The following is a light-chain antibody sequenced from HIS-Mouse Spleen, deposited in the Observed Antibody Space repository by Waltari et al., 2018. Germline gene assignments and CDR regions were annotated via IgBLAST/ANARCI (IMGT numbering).Light chain of an antibody. J-gene: IGKJ5*01. Sequence: AIRMTQSPSSFSASTGDRVTITLRASQGISSYLAWYQQKPGKAPKLLIYAASTLQSGVPSRFSGSGSGTDFTLTISCLQSEDFATYYCQQYYSYLPITFGQGTRLEIK. V-gene: IGKV1-8*01. CDR3: QQYYSYLPIT. CDR1: QGISSY. CDR2: AAS.